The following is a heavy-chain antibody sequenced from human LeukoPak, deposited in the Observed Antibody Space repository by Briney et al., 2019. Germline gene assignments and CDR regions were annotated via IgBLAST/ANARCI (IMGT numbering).Heavy chain of an antibody. V-gene: IGHV3-23*01. D-gene: IGHD6-19*01. J-gene: IGHJ4*02. CDR2: ISGSGGTT. CDR1: GFTFSSYA. CDR3: AKGPVAVAGYYFDY. Sequence: GGSLRLSCAASGFTFSSYAMSWVRQAPGKGLEWVSSISGSGGTTYYADSVKGRFTISRDNPNNTLDLQMNSLTAVDTAVYYCAKGPVAVAGYYFDYWGQGTLVTVSS.